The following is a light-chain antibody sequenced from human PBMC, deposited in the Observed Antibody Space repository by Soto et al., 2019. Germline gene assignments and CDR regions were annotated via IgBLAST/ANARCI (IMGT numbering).Light chain of an antibody. CDR1: NIGSKS. Sequence: SYELTQPSSVSVASGQTARITRGGNNIGSKSVNWYQQKPGKAPVLVVDDDSDRPSGITERFSGSNSGNTATLTISRVEAEDEADYYCQALDSSSDHYGFRTGTKVTVL. CDR2: DDS. CDR3: QALDSSSDHYG. J-gene: IGLJ1*01. V-gene: IGLV3-21*02.